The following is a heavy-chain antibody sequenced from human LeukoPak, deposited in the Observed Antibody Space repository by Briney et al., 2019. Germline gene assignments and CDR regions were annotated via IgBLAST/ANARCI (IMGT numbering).Heavy chain of an antibody. D-gene: IGHD3-22*01. V-gene: IGHV4-39*01. J-gene: IGHJ5*02. CDR1: GGSISSSSYY. CDR3: ARHDLLYYYDSSGPAWFDP. CDR2: IYYSGCT. Sequence: PSETLSLTCTVSGGSISSSSYYWGWIRQPPGKGLEWIGSIYYSGCTYYNPSLKSRVTISVDTSKNQFSLKLSSVTAADTAVYYCARHDLLYYYDSSGPAWFDPWGQGTLVTVSS.